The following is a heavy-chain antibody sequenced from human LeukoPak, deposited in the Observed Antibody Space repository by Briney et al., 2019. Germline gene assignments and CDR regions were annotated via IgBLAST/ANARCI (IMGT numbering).Heavy chain of an antibody. V-gene: IGHV1-18*01. CDR1: GYTFTSYG. Sequence: ASVKVSCKASGYTFTSYGISWVRQAPGQGLEWMGWISAYNGNTNYAQKLQGRVTMTTDTSTSTAYMELRSLRSDDTAVYYCARESLGYCSSTSCYEGDYWGQGTLVTVSS. D-gene: IGHD2-2*01. CDR2: ISAYNGNT. CDR3: ARESLGYCSSTSCYEGDY. J-gene: IGHJ4*02.